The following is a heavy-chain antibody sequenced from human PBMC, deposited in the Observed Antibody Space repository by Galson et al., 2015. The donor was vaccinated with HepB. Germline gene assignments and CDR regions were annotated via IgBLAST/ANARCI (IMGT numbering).Heavy chain of an antibody. J-gene: IGHJ3*02. D-gene: IGHD6-13*01. Sequence: SLRLSCAASGFTFSSYAMSWVRQAPGKGLEWVSAISGSGGSTYYADSVKGRFTISRDNSKNTLYLQMNSLRAEDTAVYYCAKRWSGSWYTRYTFDNKGQEKIVTVSS. V-gene: IGHV3-23*01. CDR1: GFTFSSYA. CDR2: ISGSGGST. CDR3: AKRWSGSWYTRYTFDN.